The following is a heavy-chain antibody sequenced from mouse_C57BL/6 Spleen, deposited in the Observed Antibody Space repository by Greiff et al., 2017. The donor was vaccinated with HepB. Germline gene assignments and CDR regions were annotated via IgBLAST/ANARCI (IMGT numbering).Heavy chain of an antibody. CDR3: TSSYYDYDRGEDYYARDY. CDR2: IYPGNSDT. D-gene: IGHD2-4*01. CDR1: GYTFTSYW. J-gene: IGHJ4*01. V-gene: IGHV1-5*01. Sequence: VQLQQSGTVLARPGASVKMSCTTSGYTFTSYWMHWVKQRPGPGLAWIGAIYPGNSDTSYNQKFKGKAKLTAVTSASTAYMELSSLTNEDSAVYYCTSSYYDYDRGEDYYARDYWGQGTSVTVSS.